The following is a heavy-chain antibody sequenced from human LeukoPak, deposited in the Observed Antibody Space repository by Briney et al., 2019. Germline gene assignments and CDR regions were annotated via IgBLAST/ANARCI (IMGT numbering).Heavy chain of an antibody. CDR2: INPNSGGT. J-gene: IGHJ4*02. V-gene: IGHV1-2*06. Sequence: ASVKVSCKASGYTFTGYDMHWVRQAPGQGLEWMGRINPNSGGTNYAQKFQGRVTMTRDTSISTAYMELSRLRSDDTAVYYCARDMGSGSSHHFDYWGQGTLVTVSS. D-gene: IGHD3-10*01. CDR1: GYTFTGYD. CDR3: ARDMGSGSSHHFDY.